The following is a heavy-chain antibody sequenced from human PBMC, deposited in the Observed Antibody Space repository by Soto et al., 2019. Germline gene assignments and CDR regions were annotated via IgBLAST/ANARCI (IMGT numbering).Heavy chain of an antibody. CDR3: VRDGSKTLRDCFDP. CDR1: GGSMSKFY. J-gene: IGHJ5*02. D-gene: IGHD4-17*01. CDR2: VYATGTS. Sequence: SETLSLTCSVSGGSMSKFYWSWIRKTAGKGLEWMGRVYATGTSDYNPSLRSRIAMSVDISKKTFSLRLRSVTAADTGVYYCVRDGSKTLRDCFDPWGQGILVTSPQ. V-gene: IGHV4-4*07.